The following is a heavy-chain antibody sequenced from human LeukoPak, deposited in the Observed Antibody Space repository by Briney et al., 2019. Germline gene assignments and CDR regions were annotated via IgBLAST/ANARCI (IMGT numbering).Heavy chain of an antibody. CDR3: ARSYYEYYYDSSGYYRPYFDY. Sequence: GGSLRLSCAASGFTFSSYGMSWVRQAPGKGLEWVSAISGSGGSTYYADSVKGRFTISRDNSKNTLYLQMNSLRAEDTAVYYCARSYYEYYYDSSGYYRPYFDYWGQGTLVTVSS. J-gene: IGHJ4*02. CDR2: ISGSGGST. D-gene: IGHD3-22*01. CDR1: GFTFSSYG. V-gene: IGHV3-23*01.